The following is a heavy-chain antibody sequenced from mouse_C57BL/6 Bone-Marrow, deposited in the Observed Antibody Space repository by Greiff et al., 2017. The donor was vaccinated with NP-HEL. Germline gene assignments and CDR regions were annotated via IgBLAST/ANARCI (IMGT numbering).Heavy chain of an antibody. Sequence: VQLKESGGGLVQPGGSLKLSCAASGFTFSDYYMYWVRQTPEKRLEWVAYISNGGGSTYYPDTVKGRFTISRDNAKNTLYLQMSRLKSEDTAMYYCARRYYEVYYAMDYWGQGTSVTVSS. CDR3: ARRYYEVYYAMDY. V-gene: IGHV5-12*01. D-gene: IGHD2-4*01. CDR1: GFTFSDYY. J-gene: IGHJ4*01. CDR2: ISNGGGST.